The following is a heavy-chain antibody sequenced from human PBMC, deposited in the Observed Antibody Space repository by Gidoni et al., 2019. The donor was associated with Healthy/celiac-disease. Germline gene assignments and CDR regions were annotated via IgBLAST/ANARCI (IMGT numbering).Heavy chain of an antibody. Sequence: QLQLQESGSGPVKPSQTLSLTCAVSGGSISSGGYSWSWIRQPPGKGLEWIGYIYHSGSTYYNPSLKSRVTISVARSKNQFSLKLSSVTAADTAVYYCASSPAPQYYFDYWGQGTLVTVSS. J-gene: IGHJ4*02. CDR2: IYHSGST. CDR3: ASSPAPQYYFDY. CDR1: GGSISSGGYS. V-gene: IGHV4-30-2*01.